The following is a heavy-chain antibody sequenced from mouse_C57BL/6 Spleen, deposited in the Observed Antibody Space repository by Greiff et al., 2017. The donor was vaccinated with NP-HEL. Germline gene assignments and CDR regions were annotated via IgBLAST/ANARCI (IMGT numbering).Heavy chain of an antibody. V-gene: IGHV5-17*01. D-gene: IGHD4-1*01. J-gene: IGHJ2*01. Sequence: EVKLEESGGGLVKPGGSLKLSCAASGFTFSDYGMHWVRQAPEKGLEWVAYISSGSSTIYYADTVTGRFTISRDNAKNTLFLQMTSLRTEDTAMYYSARTGTSHYFDYWGQGTTLTVSS. CDR1: GFTFSDYG. CDR3: ARTGTSHYFDY. CDR2: ISSGSSTI.